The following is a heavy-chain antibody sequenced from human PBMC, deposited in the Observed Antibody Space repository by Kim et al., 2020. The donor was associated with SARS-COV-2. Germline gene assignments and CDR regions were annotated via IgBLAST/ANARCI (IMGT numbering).Heavy chain of an antibody. Sequence: GGSLRLSCEAAGFTVSSHYMSWVRQAPGKGLEWVSAISGSGSSTYYADSVKGRFTISRDNSKNTLYLQMNSLRAEDTAVYYCARVYYYDSSGYKHDNYYYYYGMDVWGQGTTVTVSS. J-gene: IGHJ6*02. CDR1: GFTVSSHY. CDR2: ISGSGSST. D-gene: IGHD3-22*01. V-gene: IGHV3-23*01. CDR3: ARVYYYDSSGYKHDNYYYYYGMDV.